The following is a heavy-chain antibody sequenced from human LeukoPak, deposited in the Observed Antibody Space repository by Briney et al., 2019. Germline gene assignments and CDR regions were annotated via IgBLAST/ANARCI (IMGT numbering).Heavy chain of an antibody. V-gene: IGHV1-3*01. CDR2: INAGNGNT. CDR1: GYTFTSYA. J-gene: IGHJ4*02. Sequence: ASVKVSCKASGYTFTSYAMHWVRQAPGQRLEWMGWINAGNGNTKYSQEFQGRVTITRDTSISTAYMELSRLRSDDTAVYYCARIRYYDSSGDYWGQGTLVTVSS. D-gene: IGHD3-22*01. CDR3: ARIRYYDSSGDY.